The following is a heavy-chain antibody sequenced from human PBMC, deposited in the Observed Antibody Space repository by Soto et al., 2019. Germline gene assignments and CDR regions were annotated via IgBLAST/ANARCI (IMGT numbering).Heavy chain of an antibody. CDR2: ISGSGGST. CDR3: AKVPVYKVVAATKYYFDY. D-gene: IGHD2-15*01. J-gene: IGHJ4*02. Sequence: GGSLRFSCAASGFTFSSYAMSWVRQAPGKGLEWVSAISGSGGSTYYADSVKGRFTISRDNSKNTLYLQMNSLRAEDTAVYYCAKVPVYKVVAATKYYFDYWGQGTLVTVSS. V-gene: IGHV3-23*01. CDR1: GFTFSSYA.